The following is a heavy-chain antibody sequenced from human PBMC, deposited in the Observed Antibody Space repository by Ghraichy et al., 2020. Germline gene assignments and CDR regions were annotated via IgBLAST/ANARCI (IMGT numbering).Heavy chain of an antibody. Sequence: SETLSLTCAVYGGSFSGYYWSWIRQPPGKGLEWIGEINHSGSTNYNPSLKSRVTISVDTSKNQFSLKLSSVTAADTAVYYCARAAVITVFGVVGAFDIWGQGTMVTVSS. V-gene: IGHV4-34*01. D-gene: IGHD3-3*01. CDR2: INHSGST. CDR3: ARAAVITVFGVVGAFDI. J-gene: IGHJ3*02. CDR1: GGSFSGYY.